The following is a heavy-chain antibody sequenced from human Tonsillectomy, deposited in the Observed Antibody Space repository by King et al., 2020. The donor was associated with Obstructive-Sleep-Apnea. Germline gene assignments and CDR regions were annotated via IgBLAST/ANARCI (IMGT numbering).Heavy chain of an antibody. V-gene: IGHV2-5*02. D-gene: IGHD3-22*01. CDR2: IYWDDDN. CDR3: AHKGHSSGYYYYFDY. Sequence: ITLKESGPTLVKPTQTLTLTCTFSGFSLSTSGVGVGWIRQPPGKALEWLALIYWDDDNRYSTSLKRRLTITKDTSKNQVVLTMTNMDPVDTATYYCAHKGHSSGYYYYFDYWGQGTLVTVSS. CDR1: GFSLSTSGVG. J-gene: IGHJ4*02.